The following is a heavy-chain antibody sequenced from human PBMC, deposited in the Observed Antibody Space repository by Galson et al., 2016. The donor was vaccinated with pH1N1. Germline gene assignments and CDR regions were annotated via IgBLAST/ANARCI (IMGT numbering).Heavy chain of an antibody. D-gene: IGHD3-10*01. Sequence: LSLTCHVSGVSIYTAKWWGWVRQPPGKGLEWIGHIFYDGSTTYNPSLRSRVAISLDTSKSQFSLQLNSVTSADTAVYYCARGRFGGGPNYYGVDVWGQGTTVTVSS. CDR2: IFYDGST. CDR1: GVSIYTAKW. V-gene: IGHV4-28*03. CDR3: ARGRFGGGPNYYGVDV. J-gene: IGHJ6*02.